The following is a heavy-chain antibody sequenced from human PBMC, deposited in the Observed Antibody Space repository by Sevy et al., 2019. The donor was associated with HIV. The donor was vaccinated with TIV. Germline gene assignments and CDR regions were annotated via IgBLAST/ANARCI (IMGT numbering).Heavy chain of an antibody. Sequence: GGSLRLSCAASGFTVSSNYMTWVRQAPGKGLEWVSLINTDGSTYYADSVKGRFTLSRANSRNTLYLQMNSLRAGDTAVYYCARDLRVATASGGMDVWGQGTTVTVSS. CDR2: INTDGST. D-gene: IGHD6-13*01. V-gene: IGHV3-53*01. J-gene: IGHJ6*02. CDR1: GFTVSSNY. CDR3: ARDLRVATASGGMDV.